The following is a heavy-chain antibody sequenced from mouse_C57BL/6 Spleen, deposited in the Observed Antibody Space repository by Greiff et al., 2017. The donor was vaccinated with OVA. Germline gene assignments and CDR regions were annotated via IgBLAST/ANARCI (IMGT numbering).Heavy chain of an antibody. CDR1: GYTFTDYN. D-gene: IGHD2-2*01. CDR2: INPNNGGT. CDR3: ASYGYDVGFAY. J-gene: IGHJ3*01. Sequence: EVKLVESGPELVKPGASVKIPCKASGYTFTDYNMDWVKQSHGKSLEWIGDINPNNGGTIYNQKFKGKATLTVDKSSSTAYMELRSLTSEDTAVYYCASYGYDVGFAYWGQGTLVTVSA. V-gene: IGHV1-18*01.